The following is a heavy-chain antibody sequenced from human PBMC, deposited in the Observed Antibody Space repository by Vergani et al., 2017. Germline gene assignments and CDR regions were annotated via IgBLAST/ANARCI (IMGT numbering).Heavy chain of an antibody. D-gene: IGHD3-22*01. CDR1: GYTFTSYA. Sequence: QVQLVQSGAEVKKPGASVKVSCKASGYTFTSYAISWVRQAPGQGLEWMGGIIHIFGTANYAQKFQGRVTITADESTSTAYMELSSLRAEDTAVYYCARGGHYYDSSGYYSPIDYWGQGTLVTVSS. V-gene: IGHV1-69*13. J-gene: IGHJ4*02. CDR3: ARGGHYYDSSGYYSPIDY. CDR2: IIHIFGTA.